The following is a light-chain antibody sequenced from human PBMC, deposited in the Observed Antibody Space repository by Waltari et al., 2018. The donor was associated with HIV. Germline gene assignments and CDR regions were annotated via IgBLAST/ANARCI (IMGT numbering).Light chain of an antibody. CDR3: QRYNDVPVI. CDR2: ATS. V-gene: IGKV1-27*01. CDR1: QEIGVY. J-gene: IGKJ5*01. Sequence: DIQMTQFPSSLSASVGDRVTITCRASQEIGVYFGWYQQKGGKPPKLLIYATSNLQSGVPSRFRGDGTGTDFTLTISSLQSEDVGTYYCQRYNDVPVIFGQGTRLEIK.